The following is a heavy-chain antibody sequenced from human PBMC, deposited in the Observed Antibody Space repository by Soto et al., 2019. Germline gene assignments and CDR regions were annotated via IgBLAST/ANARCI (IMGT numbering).Heavy chain of an antibody. CDR3: ARVEFGETHSNWFDP. J-gene: IGHJ5*02. Sequence: QVQLVQSGAEVKKPGASVKDSCKASGYTFTSYGISWVRQAPGQGLEWMGWISAYNGNTNYAQKLQGRVTMTTDTSTSTAYMELRSLRSDDTAVYYCARVEFGETHSNWFDPWGQGTLVTVSS. CDR1: GYTFTSYG. D-gene: IGHD3-10*01. CDR2: ISAYNGNT. V-gene: IGHV1-18*01.